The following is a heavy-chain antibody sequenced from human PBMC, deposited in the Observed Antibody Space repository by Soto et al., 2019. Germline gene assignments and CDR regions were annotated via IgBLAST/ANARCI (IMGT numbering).Heavy chain of an antibody. CDR1: GDTFSSYA. D-gene: IGHD2-2*01. V-gene: IGHV1-69*04. J-gene: IGHJ6*02. CDR3: ARDQGSSTSCYPTHFCYGMDV. CDR2: IITVLGTT. Sequence: SVKVSCKASGDTFSSYAVNWVRQAPGRGLEWMGRIITVLGTTDYAQNFKGRLTITAEKSTKTVYMELSSLRSEDTAVYYCARDQGSSTSCYPTHFCYGMDVWGQGTTVTVS.